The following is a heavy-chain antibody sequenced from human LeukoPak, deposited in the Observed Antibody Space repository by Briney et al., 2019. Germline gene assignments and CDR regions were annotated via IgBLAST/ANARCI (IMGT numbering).Heavy chain of an antibody. CDR1: GFTFSSYS. Sequence: GGSLRLSCAASGFTFSSYSMNWVRQAPGKGLEWVSSISSSSSYIYYADSVKGRFTISRDNAKNSLYLQLNSLRAGDTAVYYCARDSRDGYKYSKDYWGQGTLVTVSS. CDR3: ARDSRDGYKYSKDY. V-gene: IGHV3-21*01. CDR2: ISSSSSYI. J-gene: IGHJ4*02. D-gene: IGHD5-24*01.